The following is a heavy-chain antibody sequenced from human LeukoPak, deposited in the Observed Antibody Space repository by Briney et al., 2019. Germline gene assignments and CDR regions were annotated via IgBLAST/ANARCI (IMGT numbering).Heavy chain of an antibody. CDR2: IYYSGST. CDR1: GGSISSGDYS. J-gene: IGHJ4*02. V-gene: IGHV4-30-4*07. CDR3: ARDTPPGTVVTHPAFDY. D-gene: IGHD4-23*01. Sequence: SETLSLTCAVSGGSISSGDYSWSWIRQPPGKGLEWIGNIYYSGSTYYNPSLKSRVNISVDTSKNQFSLKLTSVTAADTAVYYCARDTPPGTVVTHPAFDYWGQGTLVTVSS.